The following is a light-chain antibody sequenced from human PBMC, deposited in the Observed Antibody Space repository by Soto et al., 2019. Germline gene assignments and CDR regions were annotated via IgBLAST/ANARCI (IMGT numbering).Light chain of an antibody. CDR2: EVT. CDR1: SSDVGGYNH. J-gene: IGLJ3*02. V-gene: IGLV2-14*01. Sequence: QSALTQPASVTGSPGQSITISCTGTSSDVGGYNHVSWYQQYPGTAPKLMIYEVTNRPSGVSYRFSGSKSGNTASLTISGLQPDDEADYYCSSYTVRRSWVFGGGTQLTVL. CDR3: SSYTVRRSWV.